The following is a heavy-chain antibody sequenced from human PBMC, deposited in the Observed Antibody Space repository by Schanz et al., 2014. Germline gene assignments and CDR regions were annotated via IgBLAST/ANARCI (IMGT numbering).Heavy chain of an antibody. J-gene: IGHJ4*02. D-gene: IGHD7-27*01. CDR3: VRDYNWGFDY. CDR2: ISYDGSNS. Sequence: QVQLVESGGSVVQPGRSLRLSCAASGFSFNNYGLNWVRQAPGKGLEWVAAISYDGSNSYYADSVKGRFTISRDNAKSSLYLQMSSLRDEDTAIYYCVRDYNWGFDYWGQGTLVTVSS. CDR1: GFSFNNYG. V-gene: IGHV3-30*03.